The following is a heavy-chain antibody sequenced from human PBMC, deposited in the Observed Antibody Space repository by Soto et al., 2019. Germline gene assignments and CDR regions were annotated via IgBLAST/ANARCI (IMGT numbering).Heavy chain of an antibody. CDR3: TTPVGATRWFNFDY. V-gene: IGHV3-15*01. CDR1: GFTFRNGW. D-gene: IGHD1-26*01. Sequence: WGSLRLSCAASGFTFRNGWLSWVRQPQRQGLQWLGRIKSKTDGGTTDYAAPVKGRFTISRDDSKNTLYLQMNSLKTEDTAVYYCTTPVGATRWFNFDYWGQGTLVTVSS. CDR2: IKSKTDGGTT. J-gene: IGHJ4*02.